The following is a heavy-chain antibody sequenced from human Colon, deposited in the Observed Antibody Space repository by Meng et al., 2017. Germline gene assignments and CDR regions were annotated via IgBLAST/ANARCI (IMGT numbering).Heavy chain of an antibody. CDR3: ARDTLYGTDY. J-gene: IGHJ4*02. V-gene: IGHV4-31*03. CDR2: MSDSGTP. D-gene: IGHD4-17*01. Sequence: QVHLHASGPGLVRPSDDLALVCTVSGGSMKSCGYHWSWVRQHPGKGLEYIGFMSDSGTPDYNPSLRSRVSISEIGSSKNQFSLTLRSVTAADTATYFCARDTLYGTDYWGQGVLVTVSS. CDR1: GGSMKSCGYH.